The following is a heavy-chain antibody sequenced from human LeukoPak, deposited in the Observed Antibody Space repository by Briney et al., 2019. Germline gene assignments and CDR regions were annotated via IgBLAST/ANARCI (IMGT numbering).Heavy chain of an antibody. CDR3: ARIAPGYSRLHGIDY. D-gene: IGHD6-13*01. V-gene: IGHV4-59*08. CDR2: IYYSGST. J-gene: IGHJ4*02. CDR1: GGSISGYY. Sequence: SETLSLTCTVSGGSISGYYWSWIRQPPGKGLEWIGYIYYSGSTNYNPSLKSRVTISVDTSKNQFSLNLNSMTAADTAVYHCARIAPGYSRLHGIDYWGQGTLVTVSS.